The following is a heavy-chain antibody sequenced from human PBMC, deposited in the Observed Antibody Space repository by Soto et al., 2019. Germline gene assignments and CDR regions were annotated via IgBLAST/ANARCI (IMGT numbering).Heavy chain of an antibody. CDR2: ISGSGGST. J-gene: IGHJ4*02. V-gene: IGHV3-23*01. CDR1: GFTFSSYA. D-gene: IGHD3-3*01. CDR3: AKESEAFGFLEFPFDY. Sequence: PGGSLRLSCAASGFTFSSYAMSWVRQAPGKGLEWVSAISGSGGSTYYADYVKGQFTISRDNSKNTLYLQMNSLRAEDTAVYYCAKESEAFGFLEFPFDYWGQGTLVTVSS.